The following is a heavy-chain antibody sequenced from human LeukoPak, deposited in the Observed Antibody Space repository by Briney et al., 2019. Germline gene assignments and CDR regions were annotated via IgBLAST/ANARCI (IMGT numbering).Heavy chain of an antibody. CDR3: ARHHDNSGYYYYYYYGMDV. CDR1: GYSFTSYD. CDR2: INPNSGGT. Sequence: GASVKVSCKASGYSFTSYDINWVRQATGQGLEWMGWINPNSGGTNYAQKFQGRVTMTRDTSISTAYMELSRLRSDDTAVYYCARHHDNSGYYYYYYYGMDVWGQGTTVTVSS. J-gene: IGHJ6*02. D-gene: IGHD3-22*01. V-gene: IGHV1-2*02.